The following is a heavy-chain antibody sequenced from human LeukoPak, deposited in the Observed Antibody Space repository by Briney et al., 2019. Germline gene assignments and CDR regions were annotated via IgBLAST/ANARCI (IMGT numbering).Heavy chain of an antibody. V-gene: IGHV6-1*01. CDR1: GDSVSSNSVT. CDR2: TFYRSKWNA. J-gene: IGHJ4*02. Sequence: SQTLSLTCTISGDSVSSNSVTWNWLRQSPSRGLGWLGRTFYRSKWNADYAPSVQSRITINPDSSRNQFSLQLHSVTPDDTAVYFCARWGRLATPAVDYWGQGALVTVSS. D-gene: IGHD3-16*01. CDR3: ARWGRLATPAVDY.